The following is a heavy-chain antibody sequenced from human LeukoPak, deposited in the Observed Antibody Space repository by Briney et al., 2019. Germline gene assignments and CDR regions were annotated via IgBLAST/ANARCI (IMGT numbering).Heavy chain of an antibody. V-gene: IGHV4-39*07. D-gene: IGHD5-12*01. CDR1: GDSISSTYS. Sequence: SETLSLTCTVSGDSISSTYSWGWIRQPPGKGLEWIGNIYYSGSTYYNPSLKSRVTISVDTSKNQFSLKLSSVTAADTAVYYCARLSGYGLHYYYHMDVWGKGTTVTVSS. J-gene: IGHJ6*03. CDR3: ARLSGYGLHYYYHMDV. CDR2: IYYSGST.